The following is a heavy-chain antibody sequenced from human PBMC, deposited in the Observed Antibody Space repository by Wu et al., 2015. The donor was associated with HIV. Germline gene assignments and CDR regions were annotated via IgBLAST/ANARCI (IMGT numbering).Heavy chain of an antibody. D-gene: IGHD6-13*01. CDR3: ARLSMYSSSWYRTYYFDY. CDR1: GYTFTSYD. CDR2: MNPNSGNT. J-gene: IGHJ4*02. V-gene: IGHV1-8*01. Sequence: QVQLVQSGAEVKKPGASVKVSCKASGYTFTSYDINWVRQATGQGLEWMGWMNPNSGNTGYAQKFQGRVTMTRNTSISTAYMELSSLRSEDTAVYYCARLSMYSSSWYRTYYFDYVGPGNARSPSP.